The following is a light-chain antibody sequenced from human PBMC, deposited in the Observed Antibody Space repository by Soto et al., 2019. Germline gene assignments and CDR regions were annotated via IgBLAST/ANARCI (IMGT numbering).Light chain of an antibody. CDR3: QQRSNWPRT. Sequence: EIVLTQSPGTLSLSPGERATLSCRASQSISRPYLAWYQQKPGQAPRLLINGASSRAEGIPDRFSGSGSGTDFTLKISRLEPEDFAVYYCQQRSNWPRTFGQGTKVDIK. CDR2: GAS. V-gene: IGKV3D-20*02. CDR1: QSISRPY. J-gene: IGKJ1*01.